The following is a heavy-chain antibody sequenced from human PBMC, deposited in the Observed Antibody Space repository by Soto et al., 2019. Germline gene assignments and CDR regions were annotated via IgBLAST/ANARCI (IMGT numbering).Heavy chain of an antibody. J-gene: IGHJ5*02. Sequence: PGESLKISCKGPGHLFNNHWIGWVRQTPGKGLEWMGLIFTRDSETKTSPSFQGHVSFSVDNSINTVYLQWTSLKTTDTGIYFCARGYSDSGQGYDLWGQGTLVTFSS. CDR3: ARGYSDSGQGYDL. CDR2: IFTRDSET. D-gene: IGHD3-10*01. CDR1: GHLFNNHW. V-gene: IGHV5-51*01.